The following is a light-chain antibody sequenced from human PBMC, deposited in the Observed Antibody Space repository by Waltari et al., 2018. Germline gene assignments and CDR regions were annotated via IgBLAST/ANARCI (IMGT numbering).Light chain of an antibody. CDR2: DVY. J-gene: IGLJ2*01. V-gene: IGLV2-14*01. CDR1: GSDVGGYNN. CDR3: SSYTSSGVV. Sequence: QSALTQTASVSGSPGTAIIISCTGTGSDVGGYNNVSWYQQYPGKAPRLIIYDVYNRPSGVSNRFSGSKSDNTASLTISGLQAEDESVYYCSSYTSSGVVFGGGTKLTVL.